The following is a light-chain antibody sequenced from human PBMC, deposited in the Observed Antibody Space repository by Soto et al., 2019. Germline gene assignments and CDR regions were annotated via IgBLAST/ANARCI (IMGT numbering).Light chain of an antibody. J-gene: IGLJ1*01. CDR1: SSDVGSYNL. CDR2: EGS. Sequence: QSVLTQPASVSGSPGQSITISCTGTSSDVGSYNLVSWYQQHPGKAPKLMIYEGSKRPSGVSNRFSGSKSGNTASLTISGLQAEDEADYYCCSYAGSSTHVFGTGTKVKVL. V-gene: IGLV2-23*01. CDR3: CSYAGSSTHV.